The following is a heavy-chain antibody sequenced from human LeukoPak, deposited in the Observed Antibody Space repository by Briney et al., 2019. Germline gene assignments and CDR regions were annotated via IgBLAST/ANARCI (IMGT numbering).Heavy chain of an antibody. CDR3: ARETDSTLFDY. J-gene: IGHJ4*02. Sequence: GGSLRLSCAASGFTFSIYEMNWVRQAPGKGLEWVSYISSSGTTIYYADSVKGRFTISRDNAKNSLYLQMNSLRAEDTAVFYCARETDSTLFDYWGQGTLVTVSS. CDR1: GFTFSIYE. D-gene: IGHD2-2*01. CDR2: ISSSGTTI. V-gene: IGHV3-48*03.